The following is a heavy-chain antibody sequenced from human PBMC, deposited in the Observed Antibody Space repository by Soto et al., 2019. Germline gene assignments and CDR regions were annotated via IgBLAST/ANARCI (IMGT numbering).Heavy chain of an antibody. D-gene: IGHD2-15*01. CDR2: ISGSGGST. V-gene: IGHV3-23*01. Sequence: GGSLRLSCAASGFTFSSYAMSWVRQAPGKGLEWVSAISGSGGSTYYADSVKGRFTISRDNSKNTLYLQMNSLRAEDTAVYYGAKDARIVVVVAATFAGPYYFDYWGQGTLVTVSS. CDR1: GFTFSSYA. J-gene: IGHJ4*02. CDR3: AKDARIVVVVAATFAGPYYFDY.